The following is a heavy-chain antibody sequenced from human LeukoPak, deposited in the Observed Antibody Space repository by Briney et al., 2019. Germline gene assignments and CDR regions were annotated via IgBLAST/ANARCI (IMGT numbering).Heavy chain of an antibody. V-gene: IGHV3-30-3*01. CDR3: AREPPIVATGGYFDY. CDR1: GFTFSSYA. Sequence: GRSLRLSCAASGFTFSSYAMHWVRQAPGKGLEWVAVISYDGSNKYYADSVKGRFTISRDTSKNTLYLQMNSLRAEDTAVYYCAREPPIVATGGYFDYWGQGTLFTVSS. J-gene: IGHJ4*02. D-gene: IGHD5-12*01. CDR2: ISYDGSNK.